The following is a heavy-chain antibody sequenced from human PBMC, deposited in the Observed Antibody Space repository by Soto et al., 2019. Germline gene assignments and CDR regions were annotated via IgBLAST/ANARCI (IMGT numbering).Heavy chain of an antibody. CDR3: AREDFDWLLYRDLDAFDI. CDR2: INHSGST. Sequence: QVQLQQWGAGLLKPSETLSLTCAVYGGSFSGYYWSWIRKPPGKGLEWIGAINHSGSTNYNPSLKSRVTISVDTSKNQFSLKLSSVTAADTAVYYCAREDFDWLLYRDLDAFDIWGQGTMVTVSS. D-gene: IGHD3-9*01. V-gene: IGHV4-34*01. J-gene: IGHJ3*02. CDR1: GGSFSGYY.